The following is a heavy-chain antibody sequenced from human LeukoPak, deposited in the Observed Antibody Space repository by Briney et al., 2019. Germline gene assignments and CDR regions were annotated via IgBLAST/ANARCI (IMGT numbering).Heavy chain of an antibody. CDR3: ARGRGYCSGGSCSHYFDY. D-gene: IGHD2-15*01. Sequence: SETLSLTCAVYGGSFSGYYWSWIRQPPGKGLEWIGEINHSGSTNYNPSLKSRVTISVDTSKNQFSLKLSSVTAADTAAYYCARGRGYCSGGSCSHYFDYWGQGTLVTVSS. CDR2: INHSGST. V-gene: IGHV4-34*01. CDR1: GGSFSGYY. J-gene: IGHJ4*02.